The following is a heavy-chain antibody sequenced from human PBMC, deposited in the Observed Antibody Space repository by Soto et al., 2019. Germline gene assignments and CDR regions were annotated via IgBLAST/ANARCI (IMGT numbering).Heavy chain of an antibody. CDR2: ISSSSSTI. CDR3: ARELGYCTNGVCFPYFDY. D-gene: IGHD2-8*01. J-gene: IGHJ4*02. Sequence: LRLSCAASGFTFSSYSMNWVRQAPGKGLEWVSYISSSSSTIYYADSVKGRFTISRDNAKNSLYLQMNSLRDEDTAVYYCARELGYCTNGVCFPYFDYWGQGTLVTVSS. V-gene: IGHV3-48*02. CDR1: GFTFSSYS.